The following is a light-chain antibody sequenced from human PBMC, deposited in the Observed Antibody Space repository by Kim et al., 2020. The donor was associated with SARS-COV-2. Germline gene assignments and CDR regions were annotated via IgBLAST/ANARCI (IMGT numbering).Light chain of an antibody. CDR2: QDS. Sequence: SYELTQPPSVSVSPGQTASITCSGDKLGDKYACWYQQKPGQSPVLVIYQDSKRSSGIPERFSGSNSGNTATLTISGTQAMDEADYYCQAWDSNTYVFGTG. J-gene: IGLJ1*01. CDR1: KLGDKY. V-gene: IGLV3-1*01. CDR3: QAWDSNTYV.